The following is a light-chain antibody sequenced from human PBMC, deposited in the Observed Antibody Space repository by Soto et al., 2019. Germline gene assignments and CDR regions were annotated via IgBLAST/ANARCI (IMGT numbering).Light chain of an antibody. CDR2: AAS. J-gene: IGKJ4*01. CDR1: RGISNW. CDR3: QQDDSFPLT. V-gene: IGKV1-12*01. Sequence: DIQMTQSPSSVSAAVGDRVTITCRASRGISNWLAWYQQKPGEDPKLLIYAASSLQCGVPSRFSGSGSGTDFSLTINSLQPEDFATYFCQQDDSFPLTFGGGTKVEMK.